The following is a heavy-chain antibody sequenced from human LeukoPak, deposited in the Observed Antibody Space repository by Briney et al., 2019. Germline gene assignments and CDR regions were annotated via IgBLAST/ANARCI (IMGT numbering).Heavy chain of an antibody. V-gene: IGHV1-46*01. Sequence: ASVTVSCTASGYTFTSYYMHWVRQAPGQGLEWMGIINPSGSSTSYAQKFQGRVTMTRDTSTSTVYMELSSLRSEDTAVYYCARGAYYYDSSGKELPYNWFDPWGQGTLVTVSS. J-gene: IGHJ5*02. CDR3: ARGAYYYDSSGKELPYNWFDP. CDR1: GYTFTSYY. CDR2: INPSGSST. D-gene: IGHD3-22*01.